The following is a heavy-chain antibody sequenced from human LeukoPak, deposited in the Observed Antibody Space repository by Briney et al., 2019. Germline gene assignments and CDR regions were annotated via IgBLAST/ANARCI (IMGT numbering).Heavy chain of an antibody. Sequence: GASVKVSCKASGYTFTSYAMNWVRQAPGQGLEWMGWINTNTGNPTYAQGFTGRFVFSLDTSVSTAYLQISSLKAEDTAVYYCARVPHPPTGGSSWYGDAFDIWGQGTMVTVSS. V-gene: IGHV7-4-1*02. D-gene: IGHD6-13*01. CDR2: INTNTGNP. J-gene: IGHJ3*02. CDR1: GYTFTSYA. CDR3: ARVPHPPTGGSSWYGDAFDI.